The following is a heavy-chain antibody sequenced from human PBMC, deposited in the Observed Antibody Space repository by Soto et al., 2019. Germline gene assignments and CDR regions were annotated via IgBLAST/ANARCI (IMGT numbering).Heavy chain of an antibody. Sequence: EASVKVSCKASGGTFSSYAISWVRQAPGQGLEWMGGIIPIFGTANYAQKFQGRVTITADTSASTAYMELSSLRSEDTAVYYCASGSSSHDLQVEDYYYYYMDVWGKGTTVTVSS. CDR1: GGTFSSYA. D-gene: IGHD2-2*01. V-gene: IGHV1-69*06. CDR2: IIPIFGTA. CDR3: ASGSSSHDLQVEDYYYYYMDV. J-gene: IGHJ6*03.